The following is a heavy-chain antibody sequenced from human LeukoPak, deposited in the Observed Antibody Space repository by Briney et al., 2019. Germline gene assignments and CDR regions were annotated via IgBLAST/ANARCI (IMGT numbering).Heavy chain of an antibody. D-gene: IGHD3-10*01. CDR3: ARDGPEGSGSYYNVLESVEFDY. Sequence: SSETLSLTCAVYGVSFSGYYWSWIRQPPGKGLEWIGEINHSGSTNYNPSLKRRVTISVDTSKNQFSLKLSSVTAADTAVYYCARDGPEGSGSYYNVLESVEFDYWGQGTLVTVSS. V-gene: IGHV4-34*01. CDR2: INHSGST. CDR1: GVSFSGYY. J-gene: IGHJ4*02.